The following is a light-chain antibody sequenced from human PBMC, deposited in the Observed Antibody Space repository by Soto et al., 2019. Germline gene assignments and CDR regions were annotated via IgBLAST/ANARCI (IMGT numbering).Light chain of an antibody. J-gene: IGLJ2*01. CDR1: SSDVGGYNY. CDR2: DVS. V-gene: IGLV2-14*03. CDR3: SSYTSTSTVV. Sequence: QSVLTQPASMSGSPGQSITISCTGTSSDVGGYNYVSWYQHHPGKAPKLMIYDVSNRPSGVSNRFSGSKSDNTASLTISGLQAEDEADYYCSSYTSTSTVVFGGGTKLTVL.